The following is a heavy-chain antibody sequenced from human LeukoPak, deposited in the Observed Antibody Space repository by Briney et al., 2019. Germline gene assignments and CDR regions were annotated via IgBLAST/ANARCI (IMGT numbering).Heavy chain of an antibody. J-gene: IGHJ4*02. CDR1: RYSFTSYW. D-gene: IGHD3-9*01. CDR3: ARPAYDILTGYYYFDY. Sequence: GESLKISCKGSRYSFTSYWISWARQMPGQGLEWMGRIEPIDSYTNYRPSVQDHVTISADKSISTAYLQWSSLKASDTAMYYCARPAYDILTGYYYFDYWGQGTLVTVSS. V-gene: IGHV5-10-1*01. CDR2: IEPIDSYT.